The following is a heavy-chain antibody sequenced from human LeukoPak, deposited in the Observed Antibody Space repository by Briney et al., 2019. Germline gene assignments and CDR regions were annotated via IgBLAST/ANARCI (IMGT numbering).Heavy chain of an antibody. D-gene: IGHD3-10*01. CDR2: ISSSSSTI. J-gene: IGHJ4*02. V-gene: IGHV3-48*04. CDR1: GFTFSSYS. CDR3: ARDSGLRGVIKSPDY. Sequence: GGSLRLSCAASGFTFSSYSMNWVRQAPGKGLEWVSYISSSSSTIYYADSVKGRFTISRDNAKNSLYLQMNSLRAEDTAVYYCARDSGLRGVIKSPDYWGQGTLVTVSS.